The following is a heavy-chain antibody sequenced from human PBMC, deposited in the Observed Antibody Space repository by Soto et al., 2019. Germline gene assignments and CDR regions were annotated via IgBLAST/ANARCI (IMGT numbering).Heavy chain of an antibody. CDR1: GYTFTSYA. CDR2: INAGNGNT. CDR3: ARDIGPPRYSSGWYYSSRFSPGNNWFDP. J-gene: IGHJ5*01. V-gene: IGHV1-3*01. Sequence: ASVKVSCKASGYTFTSYAMHWVRQAPGQRLEWMGWINAGNGNTKYSQKFQGRVTITRDTSASTAYMELSSLRSEDTAVYYCARDIGPPRYSSGWYYSSRFSPGNNWFDPWGQGTLVTVSS. D-gene: IGHD6-19*01.